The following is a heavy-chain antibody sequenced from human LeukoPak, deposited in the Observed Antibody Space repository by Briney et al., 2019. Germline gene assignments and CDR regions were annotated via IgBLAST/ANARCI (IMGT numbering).Heavy chain of an antibody. CDR2: INPNSGGT. V-gene: IGHV1-2*02. J-gene: IGHJ4*02. D-gene: IGHD6-13*01. Sequence: ASVKVSCKASGDTFIDYDINWVRQATGQGLEWMGWINPNSGGTNYAQKFEGRVTMTRDTSISTAYMELSRLRSDDTAVYYRAREGSGIAAAVSNFDYWGQGTLVTVSS. CDR3: AREGSGIAAAVSNFDY. CDR1: GDTFIDYD.